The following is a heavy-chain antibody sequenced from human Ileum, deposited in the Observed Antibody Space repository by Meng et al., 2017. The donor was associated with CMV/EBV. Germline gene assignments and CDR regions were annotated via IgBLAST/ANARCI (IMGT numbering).Heavy chain of an antibody. CDR1: GFTFSTYG. J-gene: IGHJ4*02. D-gene: IGHD3-22*01. V-gene: IGHV3-30*02. Sequence: VGPGEGLVQPGGSLSIPVAASGFTFSTYGIHWVRQAPGKGLEWMSFIRYDGQASTYADSVKGRFVISRDNSKNTLYLQMNSLRGEDTALYYCATLPSTDYDVNDYWGQGTLVTVSS. CDR3: ATLPSTDYDVNDY. CDR2: IRYDGQAS.